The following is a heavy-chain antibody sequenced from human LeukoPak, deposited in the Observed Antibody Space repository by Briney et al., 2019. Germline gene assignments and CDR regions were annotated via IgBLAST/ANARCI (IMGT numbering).Heavy chain of an antibody. CDR2: IRYDGSNK. CDR3: AKDHCSSTTCYGSPGY. J-gene: IGHJ4*02. V-gene: IGHV3-30*02. CDR1: GFTFCIYG. D-gene: IGHD2-2*01. Sequence: PGGSLRLSCAASGFTFCIYGIHWVRQAPGKGLEWVAFIRYDGSNKYYADSVKGRFTISRDNSKNTLYLQMNSLRAEDTAVYYCAKDHCSSTTCYGSPGYWGQGTLVTVSS.